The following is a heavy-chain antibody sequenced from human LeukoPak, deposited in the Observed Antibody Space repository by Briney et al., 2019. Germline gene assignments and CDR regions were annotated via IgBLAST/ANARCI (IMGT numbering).Heavy chain of an antibody. CDR1: GYTFTSFG. CDR3: ARSVPSDY. V-gene: IGHV1-18*01. Sequence: ASVKVSCKTSGYTFTSFGISWVRQAPGQGLEWMGWISVYNGDTNFAQKFQGRVTMTTDTPTSTVYMELGNLRSDDTAVYYCARSVPSDYWGQGTLVTVSS. J-gene: IGHJ4*02. CDR2: ISVYNGDT.